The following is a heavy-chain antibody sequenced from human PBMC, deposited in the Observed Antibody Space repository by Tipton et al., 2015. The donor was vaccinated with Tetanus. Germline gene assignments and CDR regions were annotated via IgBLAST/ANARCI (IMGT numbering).Heavy chain of an antibody. CDR2: TYYRSQLIT. CDR3: ARDPPSCYSCLDS. V-gene: IGHV6-1*01. CDR1: GDSVSRDGPT. J-gene: IGHJ4*02. Sequence: GLVKPSQTLSLTCAISGDSVSRDGPTWNWIRQSPSRGLEWLGRTYYRSQLITDYAVSVRGRITINPDTSNNLFSLELRSVSPEDTAVYYCARDPPSCYSCLDSWGQGALITVSS. D-gene: IGHD2/OR15-2a*01.